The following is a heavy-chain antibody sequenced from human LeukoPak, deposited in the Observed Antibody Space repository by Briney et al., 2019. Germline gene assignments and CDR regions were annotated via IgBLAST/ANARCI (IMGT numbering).Heavy chain of an antibody. V-gene: IGHV4-59*08. CDR2: IYYSGST. Sequence: SETLSLTCTVSGGSISSYYWSWIRQPPGKGLEWIGYIYYSGSTNYNPSLKSRVTISLNTSKNQFSLKLSSVTAADTAVYYCARCQARLSWFDPWGQGTLVTVSS. D-gene: IGHD6-19*01. J-gene: IGHJ5*02. CDR3: ARCQARLSWFDP. CDR1: GGSISSYY.